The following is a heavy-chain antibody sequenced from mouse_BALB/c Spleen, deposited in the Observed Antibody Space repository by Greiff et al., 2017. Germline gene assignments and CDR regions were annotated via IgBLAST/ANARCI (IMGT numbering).Heavy chain of an antibody. V-gene: IGHV5-17*02. CDR1: GFTFSSFG. J-gene: IGHJ4*01. CDR2: ISSGSSTI. Sequence: EVMLVESGGGLVQPGGSRKLSCAASGFTFSSFGMHWVRQAPEKGLEWVAYISSGSSTIYYADTVKGRFTISRDNPKNTLFLQMTSLRSEDTAMYYCARWGYDGYYAMDYWGQGTSVTVSS. D-gene: IGHD2-14*01. CDR3: ARWGYDGYYAMDY.